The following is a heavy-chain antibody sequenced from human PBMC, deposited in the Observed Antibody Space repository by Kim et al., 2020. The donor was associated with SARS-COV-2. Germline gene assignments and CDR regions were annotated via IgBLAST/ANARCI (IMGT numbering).Heavy chain of an antibody. J-gene: IGHJ4*02. CDR1: GFTFSSYG. D-gene: IGHD3-22*01. CDR3: ARGGPDPWLTMIVVVNYFDY. CDR2: IWYDGSNK. Sequence: GGSLRLSCAASGFTFSSYGMHWVRQAPGKGLEWVAVIWYDGSNKYYADSVKGRFTISRDNSKNTLYLQMNSLRAEDTAVYYCARGGPDPWLTMIVVVNYFDYWGQGTLVTVSS. V-gene: IGHV3-33*01.